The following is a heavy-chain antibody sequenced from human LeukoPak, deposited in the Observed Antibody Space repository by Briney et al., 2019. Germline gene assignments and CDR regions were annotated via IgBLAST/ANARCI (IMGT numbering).Heavy chain of an antibody. CDR1: GGSFSGYY. V-gene: IGHV4-34*01. D-gene: IGHD3-9*01. Sequence: SETLSLTCAVYGGSFSGYYWSWIRQPPGKGLEWNGEINHSVSTNYNPSLKSRVTISVDTSKNQFSLKLSSVTAADTAVYDWARGLGDFDCLPIDNWSDPWGQETLVTVSS. J-gene: IGHJ5*02. CDR2: INHSVST. CDR3: ARGLGDFDCLPIDNWSDP.